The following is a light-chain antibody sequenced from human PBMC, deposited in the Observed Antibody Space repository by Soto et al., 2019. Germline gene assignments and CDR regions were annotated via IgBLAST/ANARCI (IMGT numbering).Light chain of an antibody. V-gene: IGLV2-14*01. CDR2: DVS. CDR1: SSDVGVYNY. CDR3: SSYTSSSTDV. Sequence: QSVXTQPASVSGSPGQSITISCTGTSSDVGVYNYVSWYQQHPGTAPKLMIYDVSNRPSGVSNRFSGSKSGNTASLTISGLQAEDEADYYCSSYTSSSTDVFGTGTKVTVL. J-gene: IGLJ1*01.